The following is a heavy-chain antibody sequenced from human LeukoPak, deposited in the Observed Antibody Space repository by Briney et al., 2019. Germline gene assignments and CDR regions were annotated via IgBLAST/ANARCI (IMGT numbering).Heavy chain of an antibody. V-gene: IGHV4-34*01. J-gene: IGHJ4*02. Sequence: SETLSLTCAVYGGSCSGYYWSWIRQPPGKGLEWIGESNHSGSTNYNPSLKSRVTISVDTSKNQFSLTLSSLTAADTAVYYSAREAVARTRETYFDYWGQGTLVTVSS. CDR3: AREAVARTRETYFDY. D-gene: IGHD6-19*01. CDR2: SNHSGST. CDR1: GGSCSGYY.